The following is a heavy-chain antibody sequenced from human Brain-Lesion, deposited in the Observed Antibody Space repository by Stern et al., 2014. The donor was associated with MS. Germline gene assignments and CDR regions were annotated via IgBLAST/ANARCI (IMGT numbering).Heavy chain of an antibody. CDR3: VRPDIMGTIWN. V-gene: IGHV4-39*01. CDR2: VYYTGST. D-gene: IGHD1-26*01. J-gene: IGHJ4*02. Sequence: QVQLVESGPGLVKPSETLSLTCTVSGGSITSSSYYWGWIRQPPGRGLEYIGTVYYTGSTFYDPSLKSRVTISVHTSKNQVALKLTSVTAADTAVYYCVRPDIMGTIWNWGQGTLVTVSS. CDR1: GGSITSSSYY.